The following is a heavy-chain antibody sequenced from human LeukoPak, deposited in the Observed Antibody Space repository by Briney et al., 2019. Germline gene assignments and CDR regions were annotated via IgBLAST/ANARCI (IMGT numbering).Heavy chain of an antibody. J-gene: IGHJ3*02. D-gene: IGHD4-17*01. CDR1: GYTFSSYG. V-gene: IGHV1-18*01. Sequence: GASVKVSCKASGYTFSSYGISWVRQAPRQGLECMGWISAYNGNTNYAQKLQGRVTMTTDTSTSTAYMELRSLRSDDTAVYYCARPTTGFVALDIWGQGTVVTVSS. CDR3: ARPTTGFVALDI. CDR2: ISAYNGNT.